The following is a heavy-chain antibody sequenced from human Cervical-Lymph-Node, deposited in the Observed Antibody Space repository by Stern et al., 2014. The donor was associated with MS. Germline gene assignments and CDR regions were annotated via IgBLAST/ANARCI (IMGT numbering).Heavy chain of an antibody. D-gene: IGHD3-10*01. Sequence: VQLVESGAEVKKPGSSVKVSCKSSGGISWVRQAPGQGLEWMGGVIPFVGTSNYAQKFQGRVTITADTSTNTTYLHLSRLTSADTAVYYCARGSGDNWFGPWGQGTLVTVSS. CDR1: GG. V-gene: IGHV1-69*06. CDR3: ARGSGDNWFGP. J-gene: IGHJ5*02. CDR2: VIPFVGTS.